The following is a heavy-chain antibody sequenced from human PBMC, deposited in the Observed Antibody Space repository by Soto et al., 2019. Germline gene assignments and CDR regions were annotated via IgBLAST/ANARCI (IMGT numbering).Heavy chain of an antibody. Sequence: QVQLVESGGGVVQPGRSLRLSCAAAGFTFSSYGMHWVRQAPGKGLEWVAVISYDGSNKYYADSVKGRFTISRDNSKNTLYLQMNSQRAEDTAVYYCAKEKMTTVTYYGMDVWGQGTTVTVSS. CDR2: ISYDGSNK. D-gene: IGHD4-17*01. J-gene: IGHJ6*02. V-gene: IGHV3-30*18. CDR3: AKEKMTTVTYYGMDV. CDR1: GFTFSSYG.